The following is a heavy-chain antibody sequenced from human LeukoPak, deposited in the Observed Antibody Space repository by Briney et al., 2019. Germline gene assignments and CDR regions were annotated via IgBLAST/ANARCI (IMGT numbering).Heavy chain of an antibody. D-gene: IGHD2-2*01. Sequence: GGSLRLSCAASGFTFSSYAMSWVRQAPGKGLEWVSAISGSGGSTYYADSVKGRFTISRDNSKNTLYLQMNSLRAEDTAVYYCAKGGSPAATDYYYYYYMDVWGKGTTVTISS. CDR2: ISGSGGST. CDR1: GFTFSSYA. V-gene: IGHV3-23*01. J-gene: IGHJ6*03. CDR3: AKGGSPAATDYYYYYYMDV.